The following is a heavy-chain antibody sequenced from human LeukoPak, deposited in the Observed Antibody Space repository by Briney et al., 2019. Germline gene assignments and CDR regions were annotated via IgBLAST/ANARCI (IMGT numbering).Heavy chain of an antibody. CDR1: GYTFTSYY. V-gene: IGHV1-46*01. D-gene: IGHD1-26*01. CDR2: INPSGGST. Sequence: ASVKVSCKASGYTFTSYYMHWVRQAPGQGLEWMGIINPSGGSTSYAQKFQGRVTITADESTSTAYMELSSLRSEDTAVYYCAREAYSGSYYDHWGQGTLVTVSS. CDR3: AREAYSGSYYDH. J-gene: IGHJ4*02.